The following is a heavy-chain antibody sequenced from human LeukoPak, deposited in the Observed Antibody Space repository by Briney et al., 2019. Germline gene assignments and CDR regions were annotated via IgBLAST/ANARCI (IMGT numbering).Heavy chain of an antibody. V-gene: IGHV1-8*03. CDR1: GYTFTSYD. J-gene: IGHJ6*03. CDR3: ARGRGRASYYRTRYYYYYYMDV. CDR2: MSPYSGNA. Sequence: ASVKVSCKASGYTFTSYDIIWVRQAPGQRLEGMGWMSPYSGNAGYAQKFQGRVTITRNTSISTAYMELSSLRSEDTAVYYCARGRGRASYYRTRYYYYYYMDVWGKGTTVTVSS. D-gene: IGHD1-26*01.